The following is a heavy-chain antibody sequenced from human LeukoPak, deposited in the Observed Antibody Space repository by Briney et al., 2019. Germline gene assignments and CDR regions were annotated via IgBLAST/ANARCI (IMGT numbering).Heavy chain of an antibody. CDR3: ARGGLLNWFDP. CDR2: IYTSGST. D-gene: IGHD1-26*01. Sequence: SQTLSLTCTVSGGSFSSVSYYWSWIRQPAGKGLEWIGRIYTSGSTNYNPSLKSRVTISVDTSKNQFSLKLSSVSAVDTAVYYCARGGLLNWFDPWGQGTLVTVSS. V-gene: IGHV4-61*02. J-gene: IGHJ5*02. CDR1: GGSFSSVSYY.